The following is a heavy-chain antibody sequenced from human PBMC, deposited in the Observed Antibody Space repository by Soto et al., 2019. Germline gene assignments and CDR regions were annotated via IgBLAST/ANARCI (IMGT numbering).Heavy chain of an antibody. Sequence: QVQLVQSGAEVKKPGASVKVSCKASGFTFTNYFFHWVRQAPRQGLEWMGIISPYDGSTNYVQSLQARVTMTSDTSRSTVYMELRSLRSEDTAGDYCSRGDGCGSAGFYSCYGMYVWGHGTTVTVSS. CDR2: ISPYDGST. D-gene: IGHD1-26*01. CDR3: SRGDGCGSAGFYSCYGMYV. V-gene: IGHV1-46*01. J-gene: IGHJ6*02. CDR1: GFTFTNYF.